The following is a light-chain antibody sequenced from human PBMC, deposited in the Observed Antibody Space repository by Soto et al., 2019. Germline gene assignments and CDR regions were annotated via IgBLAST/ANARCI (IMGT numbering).Light chain of an antibody. CDR1: QSVSSN. V-gene: IGKV3-11*01. J-gene: IGKJ1*01. CDR2: DAS. Sequence: EIVLTQSPGTLSLSPGGRSTLSCRASQSVSSNLAWYQQKPGQAPRLLIYDASNRATGIPARFSGSGSGTDFTLTISSLEPEDFAVYYCQQRSNWPWTFGQGTKVDIK. CDR3: QQRSNWPWT.